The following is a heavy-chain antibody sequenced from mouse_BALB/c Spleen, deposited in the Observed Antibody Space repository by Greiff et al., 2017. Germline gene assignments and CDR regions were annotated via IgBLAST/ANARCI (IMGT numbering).Heavy chain of an antibody. J-gene: IGHJ2*01. V-gene: IGHV14-3*02. CDR1: GFNFKDSY. CDR3: AREEDGNYPFDY. D-gene: IGHD2-1*01. CDR2: IGPGSGNT. Sequence: EVQLVESGAGLVKPGASVKLSCTASGFNFKDSYMHWVQQRPEKGLEWIGRIGPGSGNTKYDPKFTGMATIKEDTSTNTVYLQISSLTSEDTVVYYCAREEDGNYPFDYWGQGTTLTVSS.